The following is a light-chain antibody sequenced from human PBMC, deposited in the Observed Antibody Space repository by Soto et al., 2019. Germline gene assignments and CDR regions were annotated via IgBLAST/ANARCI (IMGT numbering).Light chain of an antibody. CDR2: DVS. V-gene: IGLV2-11*01. CDR1: SSDVGAYNY. CDR3: SSYAGSYTLV. J-gene: IGLJ3*02. Sequence: QSALTQPRSVSGSPGQTVTVSCTGTSSDVGAYNYVSWYRHHPGNAPKFLIYDVSRRPSGVPDRFSASKSGNTASLTIAGLQGEEEADYYCSSYAGSYTLVFGGGTKLTVL.